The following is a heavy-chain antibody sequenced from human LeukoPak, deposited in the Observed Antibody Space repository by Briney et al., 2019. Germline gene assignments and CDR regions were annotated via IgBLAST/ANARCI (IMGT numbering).Heavy chain of an antibody. CDR3: ARAAGFLAAYFDY. V-gene: IGHV1-24*01. CDR1: GYTLTELS. Sequence: ASVKVSCKVSGYTLTELSMHWVRQAPGKGLEWMGGFDPEDGETIYAQKFQGRVTMTTDTSTSTAYMELRSLRSDDTAVYYCARAAGFLAAYFDYWGQGTLVTVSS. CDR2: FDPEDGET. J-gene: IGHJ4*02. D-gene: IGHD2-15*01.